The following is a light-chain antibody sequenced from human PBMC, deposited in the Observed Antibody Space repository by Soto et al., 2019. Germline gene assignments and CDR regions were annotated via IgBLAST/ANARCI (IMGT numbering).Light chain of an antibody. V-gene: IGKV3-15*01. J-gene: IGKJ4*01. CDR3: QQYHNWLT. Sequence: VLMHTPTTLSVSPGERGTLACRASQSVNNNLAWYQQKPGQAPRLLIYDASTRATGIPARFSGSGSGTELTLAISSLQSEDFAVYYCQQYHNWLTFGGGTKVDIK. CDR1: QSVNNN. CDR2: DAS.